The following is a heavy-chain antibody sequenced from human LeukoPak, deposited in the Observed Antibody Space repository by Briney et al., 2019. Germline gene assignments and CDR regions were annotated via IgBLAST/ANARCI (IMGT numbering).Heavy chain of an antibody. CDR2: ISSSSSYI. CDR1: GFTFSSYS. Sequence: PGGSLRLSCAASGFTFSSYSMNWVRQAPGKGLERVSSISSSSSYIYYADLVKGRFTITRDNAKNSLYLQMNSLRAEDTAVYYCARATAQRYYYYGMDVWGQGTTVTVSS. V-gene: IGHV3-21*01. CDR3: ARATAQRYYYYGMDV. J-gene: IGHJ6*02. D-gene: IGHD5-18*01.